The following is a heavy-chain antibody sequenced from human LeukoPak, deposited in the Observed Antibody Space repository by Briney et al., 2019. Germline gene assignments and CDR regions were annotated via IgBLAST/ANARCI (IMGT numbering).Heavy chain of an antibody. CDR2: IYYSGST. Sequence: SETLSLTCTVSGGSISSGDYYWSWIRQPPGKGLEWIGYIYYSGSTYYNPSLKSRVTISVDTSKNQFSLKLSSVTAVDTAVYYCARGKDSSGQIDYWGQGTLVTVSS. J-gene: IGHJ4*02. CDR1: GGSISSGDYY. V-gene: IGHV4-30-4*01. D-gene: IGHD3-22*01. CDR3: ARGKDSSGQIDY.